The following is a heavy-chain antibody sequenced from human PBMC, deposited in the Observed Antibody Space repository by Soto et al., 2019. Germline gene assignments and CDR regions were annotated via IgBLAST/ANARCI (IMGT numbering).Heavy chain of an antibody. V-gene: IGHV3-66*01. J-gene: IGHJ4*02. CDR1: GLTVSSNF. D-gene: IGHD4-17*01. CDR3: ARRITGTTGGYFDY. CDR2: IYSGGST. Sequence: EVQLVESGGGLVQPGGSLRLSCAASGLTVSSNFMSWVRQAPGKGPEWVSVIYSGGSTYYADSVKGRFTISRDNSKNTLYLQMNSLRAEDTAVYYCARRITGTTGGYFDYWGQGTLVTVSS.